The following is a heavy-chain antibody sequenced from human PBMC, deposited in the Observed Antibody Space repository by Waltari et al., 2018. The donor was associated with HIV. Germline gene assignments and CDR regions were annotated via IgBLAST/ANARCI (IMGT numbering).Heavy chain of an antibody. CDR2: IGSSPSHI. CDR1: GFTSCSDS. V-gene: IGHV3-21*01. D-gene: IGHD3-22*01. Sequence: EVQLVESGGGLVKPGGPLRLSCAASGFTSCSDSMNWARQAPGKGLEWVSSIGSSPSHIFYADSVKGRFTISRDNAKNSLYLQMNSLRAEDTAVYYCARGYDSSATYPDYWGQGTLVTVSS. J-gene: IGHJ4*02. CDR3: ARGYDSSATYPDY.